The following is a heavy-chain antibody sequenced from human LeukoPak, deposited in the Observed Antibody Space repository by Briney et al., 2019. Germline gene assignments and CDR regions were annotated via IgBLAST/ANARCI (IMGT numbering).Heavy chain of an antibody. CDR1: GGSISSSSYY. CDR3: AGWVPAAIHYFDY. D-gene: IGHD2-2*01. CDR2: IYYSGST. J-gene: IGHJ4*02. V-gene: IGHV4-39*01. Sequence: SQTLSLTCTVSGGSISSSSYYWGWIRQPPGKGLEWIGSIYYSGSTYYNPSLKSRVTISVDTSKNQFSLKLSSVTAADTAVYYCAGWVPAAIHYFDYWGQGTLVTVSS.